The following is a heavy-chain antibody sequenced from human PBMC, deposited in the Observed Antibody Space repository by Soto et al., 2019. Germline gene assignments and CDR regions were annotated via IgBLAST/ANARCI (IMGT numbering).Heavy chain of an antibody. CDR3: ARELLFYDSAGFSWDDAFDI. Sequence: KTSETLSLTCAVSGGSLSSSAYSWSWIRQPPGKGLEWIGFIYQSGSTYYNPSLKSRVTMSLDRPKNQFSLKLSSVTAADTAVYYCARELLFYDSAGFSWDDAFDIWGQGTMVTVSS. CDR2: IYQSGST. D-gene: IGHD3-22*01. V-gene: IGHV4-30-2*01. CDR1: GGSLSSSAYS. J-gene: IGHJ3*02.